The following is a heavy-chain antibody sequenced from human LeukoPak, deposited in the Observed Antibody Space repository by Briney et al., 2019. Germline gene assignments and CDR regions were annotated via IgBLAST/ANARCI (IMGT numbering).Heavy chain of an antibody. D-gene: IGHD2-2*02. CDR2: INHSGST. V-gene: IGHV4-34*01. J-gene: IGHJ4*02. Sequence: PSETLSLTCAVYGGSFSGYYWSWLRQPPGKGLEWIGEINHSGSTNYNPSLKSRVTISVDTSKNQFSLKLSSVTAADTAVYYCARGPTAAIHPYYFDYWGQGTLVTVSS. CDR1: GGSFSGYY. CDR3: ARGPTAAIHPYYFDY.